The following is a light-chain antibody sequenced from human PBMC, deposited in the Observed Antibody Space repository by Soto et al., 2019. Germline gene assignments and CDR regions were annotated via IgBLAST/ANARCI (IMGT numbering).Light chain of an antibody. V-gene: IGKV1-5*03. J-gene: IGKJ1*01. CDR2: KAS. CDR1: QSISRW. CDR3: QQRFIAPRT. Sequence: DIQMNQSPSTLSASVGDRLTITCRASQSISRWLAWYQQRPGRGPKLLIYKASNLQGGVSSRFGGSGSGTEYTLIIISMQHEDVVTYYCQQRFIAPRTFGERTKVDI.